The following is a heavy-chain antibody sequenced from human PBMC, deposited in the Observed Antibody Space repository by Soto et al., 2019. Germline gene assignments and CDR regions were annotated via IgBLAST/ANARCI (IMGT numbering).Heavy chain of an antibody. V-gene: IGHV3-15*07. CDR3: TTLSITIFGVVLMDF. CDR2: IKSKTDGGTT. Sequence: PGGSLRLSCAASGFTFGNAWMNWVRQAPGKGLEWVGRIKSKTDGGTTDYAASVKGRFTISRDDSKNTLYLQMNSLKTEDTAVYYCTTLSITIFGVVLMDFWGQGTTVTVSS. CDR1: GFTFGNAW. D-gene: IGHD3-3*01. J-gene: IGHJ6*02.